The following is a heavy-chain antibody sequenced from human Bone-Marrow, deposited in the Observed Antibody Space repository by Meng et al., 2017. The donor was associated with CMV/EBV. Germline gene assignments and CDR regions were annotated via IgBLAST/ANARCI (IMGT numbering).Heavy chain of an antibody. J-gene: IGHJ3*02. CDR1: GGSFSGYY. CDR3: ARRIAARPNAFAI. CDR2: INHSGST. V-gene: IGHV4-34*01. Sequence: GSLRLSCAVYGGSFSGYYWSWIRQPPGKGLEWIGEINHSGSTNYNPSLKSRVTISVDTSKNQFSLKLSSVTAADTAVYYCARRIAARPNAFAIWGQGTMVTVSS. D-gene: IGHD6-6*01.